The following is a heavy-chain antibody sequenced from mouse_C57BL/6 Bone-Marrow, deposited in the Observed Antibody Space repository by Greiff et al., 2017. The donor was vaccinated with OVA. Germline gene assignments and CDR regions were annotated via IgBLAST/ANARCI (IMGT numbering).Heavy chain of an antibody. D-gene: IGHD2-3*01. CDR2: IYPGDGDT. J-gene: IGHJ1*03. Sequence: QVQLQQSGPELVKPGASVKISCKASGYAFSSSWMNWVKQRPGKGLEWIGRIYPGDGDTNYNGKFKGKATLTADKSSSTAYMQLSSLTSEDSAVYFCARGDGYHWYFDVWGTGTTVTVAS. CDR1: GYAFSSSW. V-gene: IGHV1-82*01. CDR3: ARGDGYHWYFDV.